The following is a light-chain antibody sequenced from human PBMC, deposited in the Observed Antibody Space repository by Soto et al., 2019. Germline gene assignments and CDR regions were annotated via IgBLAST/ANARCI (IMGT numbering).Light chain of an antibody. V-gene: IGLV1-36*01. CDR2: YDD. J-gene: IGLJ2*01. Sequence: QSVLTQPPSVSEAPRQRVTISCSGSSSNIGINAVNWYQQLPGKAPKLLIYYDDLLPSGVSDRFSGSKSGTSASLAISGLQSEDEADYYCAAWDDSLNGVVFGGGTQLTVL. CDR1: SSNIGINA. CDR3: AAWDDSLNGVV.